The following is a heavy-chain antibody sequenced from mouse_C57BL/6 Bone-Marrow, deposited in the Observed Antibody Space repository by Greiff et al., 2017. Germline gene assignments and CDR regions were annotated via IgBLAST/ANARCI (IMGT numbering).Heavy chain of an antibody. V-gene: IGHV3-6*01. CDR2: ISYDGSN. CDR1: GYSITSGYY. CDR3: ARGVRD. Sequence: VQLQQSGPGLVKPSQSLSLTCSVTGYSITSGYYLNWIRQFPGNKLEWMGSISYDGSNNYNPSLKNRISITRDTSKNQFFLKLNSVTTEDTATYYCARGVRDWGQGTSVTVAS. D-gene: IGHD2-5*01. J-gene: IGHJ4*01.